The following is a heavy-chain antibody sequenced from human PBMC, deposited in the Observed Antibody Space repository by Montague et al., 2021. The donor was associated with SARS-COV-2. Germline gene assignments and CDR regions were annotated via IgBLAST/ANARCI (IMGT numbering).Heavy chain of an antibody. CDR2: INNCGST. D-gene: IGHD2-8*02. J-gene: IGHJ6*02. V-gene: IGHV4-34*01. Sequence: SETLSLTCAVSGGSFSGNYRSWIRQPQGKGLEWVGEINNCGSTNSNPSLKSQVTISVDTSKNQFSLTLSSVTAADTAVYYCARVSAVFTLNVLGYYYYGMDVWGQGTTVTVSS. CDR1: GGSFSGNY. CDR3: ARVSAVFTLNVLGYYYYGMDV.